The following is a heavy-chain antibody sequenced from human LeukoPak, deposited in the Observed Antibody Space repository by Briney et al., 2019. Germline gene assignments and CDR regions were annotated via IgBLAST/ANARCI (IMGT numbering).Heavy chain of an antibody. D-gene: IGHD2-15*01. Sequence: ASVKVSCKASGYTFTSYGISWVRQAPGQGLEWMGGIIPIFGTANYAQKFQGRVTITADESTSTAYMELSSLRSEDTAVYYCARGCSGGSCYGPVDYWGQGTLVTVSS. CDR2: IIPIFGTA. CDR3: ARGCSGGSCYGPVDY. J-gene: IGHJ4*02. V-gene: IGHV1-69*13. CDR1: GYTFTSYG.